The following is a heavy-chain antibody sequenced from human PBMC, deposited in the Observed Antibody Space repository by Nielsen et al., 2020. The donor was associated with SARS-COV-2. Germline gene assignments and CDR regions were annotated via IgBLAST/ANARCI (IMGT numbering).Heavy chain of an antibody. CDR3: ARSTPYGTTWYGALDS. Sequence: GESLKISCTASGFTFSGYAMSWVRQAPGKGLEWVSAFSGRGGTHYADFVKGRFTTSTDKSRTTLYLQMTSRRAEDTAIYYCARSTPYGTTWYGALDSWGQGTLVSVSS. V-gene: IGHV3-23*01. CDR2: FSGRGGT. CDR1: GFTFSGYA. D-gene: IGHD6-13*01. J-gene: IGHJ4*02.